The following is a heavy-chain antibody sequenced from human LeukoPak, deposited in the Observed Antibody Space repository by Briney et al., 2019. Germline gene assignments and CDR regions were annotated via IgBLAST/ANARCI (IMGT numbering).Heavy chain of an antibody. CDR2: IRRKAYGGTT. Sequence: LRLSCTASGFTFGDYAMSWVRQAPGKGLEWVGFIRRKAYGGTTEYAASVKGRFTISRDDSKSIAYLQMNSLKTEDTAVYYCTRAALNYYYMDVWGKGTTVTVSS. CDR1: GFTFGDYA. CDR3: TRAALNYYYMDV. J-gene: IGHJ6*03. V-gene: IGHV3-49*04.